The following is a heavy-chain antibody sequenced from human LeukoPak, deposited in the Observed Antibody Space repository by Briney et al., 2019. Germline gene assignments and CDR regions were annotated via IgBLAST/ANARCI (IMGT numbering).Heavy chain of an antibody. D-gene: IGHD5-12*01. Sequence: GGFLRLSCAASGFTFSSYAMSWVRQAPGKGLEWVSAISGSGGSTYYADSVKGRFTISRDNSKNTLYLQMNSLRAEGTAVYYCAKAPFQDIVANWFDPWGQGTLVTVSS. CDR1: GFTFSSYA. V-gene: IGHV3-23*01. CDR2: ISGSGGST. CDR3: AKAPFQDIVANWFDP. J-gene: IGHJ5*02.